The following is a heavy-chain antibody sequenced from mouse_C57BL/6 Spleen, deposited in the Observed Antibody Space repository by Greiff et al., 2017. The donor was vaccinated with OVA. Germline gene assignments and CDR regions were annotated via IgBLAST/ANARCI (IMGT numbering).Heavy chain of an antibody. D-gene: IGHD2-3*01. J-gene: IGHJ3*01. CDR1: GFNIKDDY. CDR2: IDPENGDT. CDR3: TTDGYWAY. Sequence: EVKVVESGAELVRPGASVKLSCTASGFNIKDDYMHWVKQRPEQGLEWIGWIDPENGDTEYASKFQGKATITADTSSNTAYLQLSSLTSEDTAVYYCTTDGYWAYWGQGTLVTVSA. V-gene: IGHV14-4*01.